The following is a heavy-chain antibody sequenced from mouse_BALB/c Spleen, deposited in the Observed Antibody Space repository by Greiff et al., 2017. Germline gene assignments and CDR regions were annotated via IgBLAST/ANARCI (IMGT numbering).Heavy chain of an antibody. V-gene: IGHV14-1*02. CDR3: ARDIYYGYDDNYAMDY. CDR2: IDPENGNT. CDR1: GFNIKDYY. Sequence: EVQLQQSGAELVRPGALVKLSCKASGFNIKDYYMHWVKQRPEQGLEWIGWIDPENGNTIYDPKFQGKASITADTSSNTAYLQLSSLTSEDSAVYFCARDIYYGYDDNYAMDYWGQGTSVTVSS. J-gene: IGHJ4*01. D-gene: IGHD2-2*01.